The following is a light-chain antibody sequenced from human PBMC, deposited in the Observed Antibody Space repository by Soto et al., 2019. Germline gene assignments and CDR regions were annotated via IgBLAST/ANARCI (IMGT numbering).Light chain of an antibody. V-gene: IGLV2-14*01. Sequence: QSALTQPASVSGSPGQSITISCTGTSSDIGNYNYVSWYQQHPGKAPKLMIYEVTNRPSGVSYRFSGSKSGNTASLTISGLQADDEADYYCISYTVSRSYVFGPGTKLTVL. J-gene: IGLJ1*01. CDR3: ISYTVSRSYV. CDR2: EVT. CDR1: SSDIGNYNY.